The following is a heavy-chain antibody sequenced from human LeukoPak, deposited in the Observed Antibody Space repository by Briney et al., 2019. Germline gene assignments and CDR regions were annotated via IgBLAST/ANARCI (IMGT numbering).Heavy chain of an antibody. J-gene: IGHJ5*02. CDR2: IYYSGST. D-gene: IGHD1-26*01. Sequence: SETLSLTCTVSGGSISSSSYYWGWIRQPPGKGLEWLGSIYYSGSTYYNLSLKSRVTISVDTSKNQFSLKLSSVTAADTAVYYRASCKRWELKYNWFDPWGQGTLVTVSS. CDR3: ASCKRWELKYNWFDP. V-gene: IGHV4-39*01. CDR1: GGSISSSSYY.